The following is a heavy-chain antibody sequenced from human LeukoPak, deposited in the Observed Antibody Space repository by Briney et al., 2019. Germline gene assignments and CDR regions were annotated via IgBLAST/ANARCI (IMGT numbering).Heavy chain of an antibody. Sequence: GGSLRLSCAASGFTVSSNYMSWVRPAPGKGLEWVSAISGSGGSTYYADSVKGRFTISRDNSKNTLYLQMNSLRAEDTAVYYCAKAISVGATTDAADWGQGTLVTVSS. D-gene: IGHD1-26*01. CDR1: GFTVSSNY. CDR2: ISGSGGST. V-gene: IGHV3-23*01. CDR3: AKAISVGATTDAAD. J-gene: IGHJ4*02.